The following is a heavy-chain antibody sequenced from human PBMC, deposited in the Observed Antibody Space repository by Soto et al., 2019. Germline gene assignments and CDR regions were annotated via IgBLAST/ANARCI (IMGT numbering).Heavy chain of an antibody. CDR1: GGSISSYY. J-gene: IGHJ5*02. CDR2: IYYSGST. CDR3: ARDFIAAAGHNWFDP. V-gene: IGHV4-59*01. D-gene: IGHD6-13*01. Sequence: ETLSLTCTVSGGSISSYYWSWIRQPPGKGLEWIGYIYYSGSTNYNPSLKSRVTISVDTSKNQFSLKLSSVTAADTAVYYCARDFIAAAGHNWFDPWGQGTLVTVSS.